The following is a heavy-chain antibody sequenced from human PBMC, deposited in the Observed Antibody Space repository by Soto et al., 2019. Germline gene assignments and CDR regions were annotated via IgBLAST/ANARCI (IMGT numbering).Heavy chain of an antibody. CDR3: ARAECSSPDCLTAYYSYGLDV. Sequence: GSLKISCAASGFTFSNFEMHWVRQAPGKGLEWVSYINTAGSTKYYAESVKGRFTISRDNARNSLFLQMNSLRAEDTAVYYCARAECSSPDCLTAYYSYGLDVWGQGSTVTVSS. V-gene: IGHV3-48*03. CDR2: INTAGSTK. D-gene: IGHD3-9*01. J-gene: IGHJ6*02. CDR1: GFTFSNFE.